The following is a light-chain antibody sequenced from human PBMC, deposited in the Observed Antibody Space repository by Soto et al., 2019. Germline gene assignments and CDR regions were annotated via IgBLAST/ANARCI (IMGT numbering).Light chain of an antibody. CDR2: GNS. J-gene: IGLJ2*01. CDR3: QSYDSSLSGRVV. Sequence: QSVLTQPPSVSGSPGPRVTISCTGSSSNSGAGYDVHWYQQLPGPAPKLLIYGNSNRPSGVPDRFSGSKSGTSASLAITGLQAEDEADYYCQSYDSSLSGRVVFGGGTKVTVL. V-gene: IGLV1-40*01. CDR1: SSNSGAGYD.